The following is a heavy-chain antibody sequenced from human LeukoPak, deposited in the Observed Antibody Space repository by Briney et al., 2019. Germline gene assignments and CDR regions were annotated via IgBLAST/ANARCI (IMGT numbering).Heavy chain of an antibody. CDR3: AAIRYDSPHR. D-gene: IGHD3-22*01. J-gene: IGHJ4*02. CDR1: GGSISSSSYQ. V-gene: IGHV4-39*07. CDR2: IYYSGST. Sequence: PSETLSLTCTVSGGSISSSSYQWGWIRQPPGKGLEWIGSIYYSGSTYYNPSLKSRVTISVDTSKNHFSLKLSSVTAADTAVYYCAAIRYDSPHRWGQGTLVTVSS.